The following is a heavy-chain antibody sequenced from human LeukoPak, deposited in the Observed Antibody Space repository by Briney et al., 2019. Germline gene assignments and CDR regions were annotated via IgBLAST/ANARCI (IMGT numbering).Heavy chain of an antibody. J-gene: IGHJ6*02. D-gene: IGHD2-15*01. CDR3: AKDKGYCSGGSCYDLSFGSLYYGMDV. Sequence: GGSLRLSCAASGFTVSSYAMSWVRQAPGQGLEWVSAISGSGGSTYSAASVKGRFTISRDNSKNTLYLQMNSLRAEDTAVYYCAKDKGYCSGGSCYDLSFGSLYYGMDVWGQGTTVTVSS. V-gene: IGHV3-23*01. CDR1: GFTVSSYA. CDR2: ISGSGGST.